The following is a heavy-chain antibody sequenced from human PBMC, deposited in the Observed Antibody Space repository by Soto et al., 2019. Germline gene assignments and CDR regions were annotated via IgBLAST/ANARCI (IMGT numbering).Heavy chain of an antibody. Sequence: PSETLSLTCAVYGGSFSGYYWSWIRQPPGKGLEWIGEINHSGSTNYNPSLKSRVTISVDTSKNQFSLKLSSVTAADTAVYYCASGAYYYDSSGYYYVGAFDIWRQGTMAT. CDR2: INHSGST. CDR3: ASGAYYYDSSGYYYVGAFDI. D-gene: IGHD3-22*01. J-gene: IGHJ3*02. V-gene: IGHV4-34*01. CDR1: GGSFSGYY.